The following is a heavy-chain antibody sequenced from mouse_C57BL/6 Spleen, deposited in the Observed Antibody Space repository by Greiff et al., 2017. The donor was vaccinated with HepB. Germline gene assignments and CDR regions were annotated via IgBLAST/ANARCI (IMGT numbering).Heavy chain of an antibody. CDR3: DRTSPSYYCSSYGYFDY. D-gene: IGHD1-1*01. Sequence: QVTLKVSGPGILQSSQTLSLTCSFSGFSLSTSGMGVSWICQPSGKGLEWLAHIYWDDDKRYNPSLKIRLTISKDTSRNQVFLKITSVDTAATATYYSDRTSPSYYCSSYGYFDYRGQGTTLTVSS. CDR2: IYWDDDK. V-gene: IGHV8-12*01. J-gene: IGHJ2*01. CDR1: GFSLSTSGMG.